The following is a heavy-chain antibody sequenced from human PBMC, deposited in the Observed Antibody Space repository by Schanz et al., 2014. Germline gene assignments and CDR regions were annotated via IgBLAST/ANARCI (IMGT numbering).Heavy chain of an antibody. CDR3: SKDKQGSRSDDS. CDR1: GFSFSNYS. V-gene: IGHV3-23*04. CDR2: ISGSGGST. Sequence: EVHLVESGGSLVQPGGSLRLSCVASGFSFSNYSMNWVRQAPGKGLEWVSGISGSGGSTYDADSVKGRFTISRDNSKNTLYLEMNRLRVDDTAVYYCSKDKQGSRSDDSWGQGTLDTVSS. J-gene: IGHJ5*01. D-gene: IGHD2-15*01.